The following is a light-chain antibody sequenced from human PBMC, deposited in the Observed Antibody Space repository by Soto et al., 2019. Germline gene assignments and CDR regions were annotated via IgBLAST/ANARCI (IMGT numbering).Light chain of an antibody. V-gene: IGLV2-8*01. CDR1: SSDVGGYDY. Sequence: QSALTQPPSASGSHGQSVTISCTGTSSDVGGYDYVSWYQQHPSKAPKLMIYEATKRPSGVPDRFSGSKSGNTASLTVSGLQDEDEAHYYCSAYAGRNNLIFGGGTKLTVL. J-gene: IGLJ2*01. CDR3: SAYAGRNNLI. CDR2: EAT.